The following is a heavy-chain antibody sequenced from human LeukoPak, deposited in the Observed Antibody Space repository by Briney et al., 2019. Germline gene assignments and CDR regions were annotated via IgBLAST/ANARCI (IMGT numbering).Heavy chain of an antibody. CDR2: INADNGDT. CDR1: GYTFIAYG. V-gene: IGHV1-3*01. J-gene: IGHJ4*02. CDR3: ARGGRLLWFGEFDY. Sequence: ASVKASCKASGYTFIAYGLHWVRQAPGQRPEWMGWINADNGDTKYSQNFQGRVTITGDASATTAYMELSSLRSEDTAVYFCARGGRLLWFGEFDYWGQGTLVTVSS. D-gene: IGHD3-10*01.